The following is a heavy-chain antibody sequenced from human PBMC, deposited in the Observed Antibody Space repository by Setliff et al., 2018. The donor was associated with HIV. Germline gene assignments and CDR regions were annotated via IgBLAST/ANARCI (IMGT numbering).Heavy chain of an antibody. CDR3: AHRPVVRWYFDY. CDR1: GVSLNTSGMA. D-gene: IGHD3-10*01. Sequence: PTLVNPTQTLTLTYTFSGVSLNTSGMAAGWIRQPQGKALEWLALIYWDDDKRYSPSLKSRLTITKDTSNNQVVLTMTNLDPVDTATYFCAHRPVVRWYFDYWAREHWSPSPQ. V-gene: IGHV2-5*02. J-gene: IGHJ4*02. CDR2: IYWDDDK.